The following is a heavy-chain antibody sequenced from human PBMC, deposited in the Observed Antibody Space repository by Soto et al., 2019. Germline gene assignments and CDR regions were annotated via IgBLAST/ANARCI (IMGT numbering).Heavy chain of an antibody. J-gene: IGHJ4*02. CDR1: GYSFSRYD. CDR2: ISASKGNT. D-gene: IGHD5-18*01. Sequence: QVQLVQSGAEVKEPGASVKVSCKASGYSFSRYDINWVRQAPGQGLEWMGWISASKGNTKYAQKLQGRVTMTTNTSTSTSCMELRSLGSDDTAVYYSARDSGYSYAFDYWGQGTLVTVSS. V-gene: IGHV1-18*01. CDR3: ARDSGYSYAFDY.